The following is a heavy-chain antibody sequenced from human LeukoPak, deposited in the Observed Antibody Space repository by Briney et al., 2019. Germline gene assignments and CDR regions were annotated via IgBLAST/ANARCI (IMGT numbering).Heavy chain of an antibody. Sequence: PSETLSLTCTVSGGSISSGDYYWSWIRQPPGKGLEWIGYIYHSGSTYYNPSLKSRVTISVDTSKNQFSLKLSSVTAADTAVYYCARSIAAAVYYFDYWGQGTLVTVSS. D-gene: IGHD6-13*01. CDR3: ARSIAAAVYYFDY. CDR2: IYHSGST. V-gene: IGHV4-30-4*08. J-gene: IGHJ4*02. CDR1: GGSISSGDYY.